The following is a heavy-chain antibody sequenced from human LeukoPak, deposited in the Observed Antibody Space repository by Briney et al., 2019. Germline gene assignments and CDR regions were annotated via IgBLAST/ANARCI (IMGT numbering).Heavy chain of an antibody. V-gene: IGHV4-39*07. CDR2: IYYSGST. D-gene: IGHD2-2*01. J-gene: IGHJ5*02. CDR3: ARDVRDHIVVVPAATNWFDP. Sequence: SETLSLTCTVSGGSISSSSYYWGWIRQPPGKGLEWIGSIYYSGSTHYNPSLKSRVTISVDTSKNQFSLKLSSVTAADTAVYYCARDVRDHIVVVPAATNWFDPWGQGTLVTVSS. CDR1: GGSISSSSYY.